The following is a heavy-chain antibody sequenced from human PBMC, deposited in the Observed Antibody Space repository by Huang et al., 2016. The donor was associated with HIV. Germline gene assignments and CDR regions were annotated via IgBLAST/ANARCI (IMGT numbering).Heavy chain of an antibody. CDR2: SMSSSGYL. D-gene: IGHD3-3*01. V-gene: IGHV3-21*01. CDR3: ARAVPTPNRFGVGGFDY. CDR1: GFTFSSYS. J-gene: IGHJ4*02. Sequence: EVQLVESGGGLVKPGGSLRLSCAASGFTFSSYSMNWVRQGPGKGLVCVSCSMSSSGYLYYADSVKGRFTITRDNAKSSLYLQMNSLRAEDTAVYYCARAVPTPNRFGVGGFDYWGQGTLVTVSS.